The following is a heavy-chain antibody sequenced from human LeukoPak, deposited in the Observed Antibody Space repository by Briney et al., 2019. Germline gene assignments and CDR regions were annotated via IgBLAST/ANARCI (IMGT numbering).Heavy chain of an antibody. CDR2: ISSSSSYI. D-gene: IGHD3-9*01. V-gene: IGHV3-21*04. J-gene: IGHJ5*02. Sequence: GGSLRLSCAASGFTLSNAWMSWVRQAPGKGLEWVSSISSSSSYIYYADSVKGRFTISRDNAKNSLYLQMNSLRAEDTAVYYCAKDSYDILTDDNWFDPWGQGTLVTVSS. CDR1: GFTLSNAW. CDR3: AKDSYDILTDDNWFDP.